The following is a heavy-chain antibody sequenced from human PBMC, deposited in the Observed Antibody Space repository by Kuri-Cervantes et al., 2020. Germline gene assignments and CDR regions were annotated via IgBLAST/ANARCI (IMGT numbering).Heavy chain of an antibody. CDR2: ISWNSGSI. CDR3: ARAPSPGYSDYMDV. D-gene: IGHD6-13*01. V-gene: IGHV3-9*01. J-gene: IGHJ6*03. Sequence: LSLTCAASGFTFDDYAMHWVRQAPGKGLEWVSGISWNSGSIGYADSVKGRFTISRDNAKNSLYLQMNSLRAEDTALYYCARAPSPGYSDYMDVWGKGTTVTVSS. CDR1: GFTFDDYA.